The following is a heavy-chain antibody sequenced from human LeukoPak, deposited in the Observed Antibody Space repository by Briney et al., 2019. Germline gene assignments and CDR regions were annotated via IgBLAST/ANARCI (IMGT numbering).Heavy chain of an antibody. Sequence: GGSLRLSCAASGFTFSSYAMSWVRQAPGKGLEWVSAISGSGGSTYYADSVKGRFTISRDNSKNTLYLQMNSLRAEDTAVYYCAREGDDYGDYYYYMDVWGKGTTVTISS. D-gene: IGHD4-17*01. CDR2: ISGSGGST. J-gene: IGHJ6*03. CDR3: AREGDDYGDYYYYMDV. CDR1: GFTFSSYA. V-gene: IGHV3-23*01.